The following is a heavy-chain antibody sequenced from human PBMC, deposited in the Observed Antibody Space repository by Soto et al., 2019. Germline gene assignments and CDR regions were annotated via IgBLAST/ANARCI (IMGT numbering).Heavy chain of an antibody. V-gene: IGHV3-21*01. CDR1: GFTFSSYS. D-gene: IGHD2-2*02. CDR3: ATGGDIVVVPAAIRWSYYYYGMDV. Sequence: EVQLVESGGGLVKPGGSLRLSCAASGFTFSSYSMNWVRQAPGKGLEWVSSISSSSSYIYYADSVKGRFTISRDNAKNSLYLQMNSLRAEDTAVYYCATGGDIVVVPAAIRWSYYYYGMDVW. J-gene: IGHJ6*01. CDR2: ISSSSSYI.